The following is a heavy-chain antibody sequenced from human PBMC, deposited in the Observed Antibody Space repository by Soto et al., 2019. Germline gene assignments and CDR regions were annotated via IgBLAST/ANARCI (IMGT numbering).Heavy chain of an antibody. CDR2: MNPKNDNT. CDR1: GYTFTRYD. V-gene: IGHV1-8*01. D-gene: IGHD3-22*01. J-gene: IGHJ4*01. Sequence: GASVKVSCKASGYTFTRYDIIWVRKAPGQGLEWMGWMNPKNDNTASGQRFQGRVTLTRNTSITTAYMELTSLTSEDTAVYFCVRSNGIAIAYDSWGQGTMVTVSS. CDR3: VRSNGIAIAYDS.